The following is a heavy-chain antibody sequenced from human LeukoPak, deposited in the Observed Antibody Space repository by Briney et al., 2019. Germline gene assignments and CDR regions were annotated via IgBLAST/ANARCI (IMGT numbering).Heavy chain of an antibody. CDR1: GFTFSSYS. V-gene: IGHV3-21*01. J-gene: IGHJ4*02. Sequence: GGSLRLSCAASGFTFSSYSMNWVRQAPGKGLEWVSSISSSSYIYYADSVKGRFTISRDNAKNSLYLQMNSLRAEDTAVYYCARADGIDYFDYWGQGTLVTVSS. CDR3: ARADGIDYFDY. CDR2: ISSSSYI.